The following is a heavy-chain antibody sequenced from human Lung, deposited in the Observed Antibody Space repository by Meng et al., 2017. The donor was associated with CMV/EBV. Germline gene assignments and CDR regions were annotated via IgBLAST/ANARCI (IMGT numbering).Heavy chain of an antibody. CDR1: GFIVRNTY. D-gene: IGHD6-13*01. CDR3: ARGLAADGIFDS. CDR2: IYIGDTT. V-gene: IGHV3-53*01. J-gene: IGHJ4*02. Sequence: CVASGFIVRNTYMNWVRRAPGKGLEWVSIIYIGDTTYYTDSVKGRFTISRDTSKNTLYLQMNSLRVEDTAVYYCARGLAADGIFDSWGQGTLVTVSS.